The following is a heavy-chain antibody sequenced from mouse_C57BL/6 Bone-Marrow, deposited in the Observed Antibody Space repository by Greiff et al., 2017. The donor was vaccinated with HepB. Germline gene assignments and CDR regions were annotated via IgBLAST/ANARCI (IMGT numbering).Heavy chain of an antibody. D-gene: IGHD2-3*01. CDR1: GYTFTEYT. CDR2: FYPGSGSI. V-gene: IGHV1-62-2*01. Sequence: VQLVESGAELVKPGASVKLSCKASGYTFTEYTIHWVKQRSGQGLEWIGWFYPGSGSIKYNEKFKDKATLTADKSSSTVYMELSRLTSEDSAVYFCARHEEGGVTEDYFDYWGQGTTLTVSS. J-gene: IGHJ2*01. CDR3: ARHEEGGVTEDYFDY.